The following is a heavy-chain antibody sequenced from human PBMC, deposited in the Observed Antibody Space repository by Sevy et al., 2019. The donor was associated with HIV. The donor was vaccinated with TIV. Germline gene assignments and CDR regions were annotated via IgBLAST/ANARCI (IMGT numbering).Heavy chain of an antibody. CDR3: ASTGDCSGGSCYPDAFDI. J-gene: IGHJ3*02. V-gene: IGHV3-21*01. CDR2: ISSSSSYI. CDR1: GFTFSSYT. Sequence: GGSLRLSCAASGFTFSSYTMKWVRQAPGKGLEWVSSISSSSSYIYYADSVKGRFTISRDNAKNSLYLQMNSLRAEDTAVYYCASTGDCSGGSCYPDAFDIWGQGTMVTVSS. D-gene: IGHD2-15*01.